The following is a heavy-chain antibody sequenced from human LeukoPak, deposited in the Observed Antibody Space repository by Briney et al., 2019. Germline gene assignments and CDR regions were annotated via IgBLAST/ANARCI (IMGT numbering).Heavy chain of an antibody. CDR3: ARDGRKITMVRGVIEYGMDV. Sequence: PGGSLRLSCAASGFTFSSYAMHWVRQAPGKGLEWVAVISYDGSNKYYADSVKGRFTISRDNSKNTLYLQMNSLRAEDTAVYYCARDGRKITMVRGVIEYGMDVWGQGTTVTVSS. CDR1: GFTFSSYA. J-gene: IGHJ6*02. CDR2: ISYDGSNK. D-gene: IGHD3-10*01. V-gene: IGHV3-30-3*01.